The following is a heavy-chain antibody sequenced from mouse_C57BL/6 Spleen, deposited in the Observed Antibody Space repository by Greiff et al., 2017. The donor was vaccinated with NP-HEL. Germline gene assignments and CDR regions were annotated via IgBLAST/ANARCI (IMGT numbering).Heavy chain of an antibody. CDR3: ARVGGLRQAWFAY. Sequence: QVQLQQSGAELVMPGASVKLSCKASGYTFTSYWMHWVKQRPGQGLEWIGEIDPSDSYTNYNQKFKGKSTLTVDKSSSTAYMQLSSLTSEDSAVYYCARVGGLRQAWFAYWGQGTLVTVSA. CDR1: GYTFTSYW. J-gene: IGHJ3*01. CDR2: IDPSDSYT. V-gene: IGHV1-69*01. D-gene: IGHD2-4*01.